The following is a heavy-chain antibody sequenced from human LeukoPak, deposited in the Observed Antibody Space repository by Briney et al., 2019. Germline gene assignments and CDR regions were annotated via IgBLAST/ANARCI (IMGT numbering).Heavy chain of an antibody. CDR2: ISSNGVGT. Sequence: GGSLRLSCAASGFTFSSYTMFWVRQAPGKGLEYVSTISSNGVGTYYADSLKGRFTISRDNFKNTLYLQMGSLRAEDMAVYYCASVRGHWGQGTLVTVSS. V-gene: IGHV3-64*02. J-gene: IGHJ4*02. CDR1: GFTFSSYT. CDR3: ASVRGH. D-gene: IGHD6-6*01.